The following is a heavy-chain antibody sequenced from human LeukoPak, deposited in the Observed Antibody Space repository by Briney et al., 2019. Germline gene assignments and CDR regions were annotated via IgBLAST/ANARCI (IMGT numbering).Heavy chain of an antibody. V-gene: IGHV3-7*03. CDR3: ARTPA. Sequence: GGSLRLSCAASGFTFSRYWMSWVRQAPGKGLEWVANIKQDGSEKYYVDSVKGRFTISRDNAKNSLYLQMNSLRAEDTAVYYCARTPAWGQGTLVTVSS. CDR2: IKQDGSEK. J-gene: IGHJ5*02. CDR1: GFTFSRYW.